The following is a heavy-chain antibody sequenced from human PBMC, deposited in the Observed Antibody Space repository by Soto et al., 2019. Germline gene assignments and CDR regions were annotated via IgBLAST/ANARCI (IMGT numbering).Heavy chain of an antibody. Sequence: SETLSLTCTVSGASLRDNWWSWVRQPPGKGLEWIGEIYHSGSTNYNPSLKSRVTISVDKSKNQFSLKLSSVTAADTAVYYCARVGDQQLGSYGMDVWGQGTTVTVS. CDR1: GASLRDNW. V-gene: IGHV4-4*02. J-gene: IGHJ6*02. CDR2: IYHSGST. D-gene: IGHD6-13*01. CDR3: ARVGDQQLGSYGMDV.